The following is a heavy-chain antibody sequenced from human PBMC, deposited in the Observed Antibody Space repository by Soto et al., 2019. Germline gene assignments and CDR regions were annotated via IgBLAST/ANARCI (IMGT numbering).Heavy chain of an antibody. CDR3: AKGRSSSSGRDAFDS. CDR1: GFNFDDYA. Sequence: ELQLVESGGGLVQPGRSLRLSCVGSGFNFDDYAFHWVRQAPGKGLEWVSGISWNGGTTGHADSVKGRFTISRDNAKKYLYMQMNSLRDEDTALYYCAKGRSSSSGRDAFDSWGQGTMVTVSS. D-gene: IGHD6-6*01. CDR2: ISWNGGTT. V-gene: IGHV3-9*01. J-gene: IGHJ3*02.